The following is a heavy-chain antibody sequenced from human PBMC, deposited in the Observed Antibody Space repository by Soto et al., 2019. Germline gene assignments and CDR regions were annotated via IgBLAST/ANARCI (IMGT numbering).Heavy chain of an antibody. Sequence: SETLSLTCTVSGGSISSGDYYWSWIRQHPGKGLEWIGYIYYSGSTYYNPSLKSRVTISVDTSKNQFSLKLSSVTAADTAVYYCARFGSADPYGSGIAFDYWGQGTLVTVSS. D-gene: IGHD3-10*01. CDR3: ARFGSADPYGSGIAFDY. CDR1: GGSISSGDYY. CDR2: IYYSGST. J-gene: IGHJ4*02. V-gene: IGHV4-31*03.